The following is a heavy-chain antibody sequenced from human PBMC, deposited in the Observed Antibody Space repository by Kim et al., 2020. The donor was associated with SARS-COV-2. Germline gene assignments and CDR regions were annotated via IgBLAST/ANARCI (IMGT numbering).Heavy chain of an antibody. Sequence: SQKFQGRVTITRDTSASTAYMELSSLRSEDTAVYYCARDSITMVRGVMGYWGQGTLVTVSS. D-gene: IGHD3-10*01. V-gene: IGHV1-3*01. J-gene: IGHJ4*02. CDR3: ARDSITMVRGVMGY.